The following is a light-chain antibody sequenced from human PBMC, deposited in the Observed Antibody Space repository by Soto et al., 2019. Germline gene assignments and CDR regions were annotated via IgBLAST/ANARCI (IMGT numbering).Light chain of an antibody. CDR2: AAS. V-gene: IGKV1-39*01. CDR1: QSITNY. J-gene: IGKJ4*01. CDR3: QQSYHFPLT. Sequence: DIQMTQSPSSLSASVGDRVTITCRASQSITNYLNWYQQKPGKAPKLLIYAASSLQGGGPSRFSGSGSGTDFTLTITSLQPEDFATYYCQQSYHFPLTFGGGTKVEIK.